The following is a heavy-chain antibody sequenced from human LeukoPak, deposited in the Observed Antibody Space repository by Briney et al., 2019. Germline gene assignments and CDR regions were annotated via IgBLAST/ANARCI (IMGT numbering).Heavy chain of an antibody. CDR1: GFTFSSYG. CDR3: AMGIAAAGNYDY. CDR2: ISYDGSNK. D-gene: IGHD6-13*01. Sequence: GGSLRLSCAASGFTFSSYGMHWVRQAPGKGLEWVAVISYDGSNKYYADSVKGRFTISRDNSKNTLYLQMNSLRAEDTAVYYCAMGIAAAGNYDYWGQGTLVTVSS. V-gene: IGHV3-30*03. J-gene: IGHJ4*02.